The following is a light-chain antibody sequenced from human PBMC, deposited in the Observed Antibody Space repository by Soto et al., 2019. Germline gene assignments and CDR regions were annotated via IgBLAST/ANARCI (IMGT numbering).Light chain of an antibody. V-gene: IGLV2-14*01. Sequence: QAVLTHAPSVSGSPGHSITISCTGTSGDVGGFHYVAWYQQHTGKAPKLMIYEVSGRPSGVSNRVSGSKSGNTASLTISGLRAEDEADYYCISKASTTAPYVFGTGSKVTVL. J-gene: IGLJ1*01. CDR1: SGDVGGFHY. CDR3: ISKASTTAPYV. CDR2: EVS.